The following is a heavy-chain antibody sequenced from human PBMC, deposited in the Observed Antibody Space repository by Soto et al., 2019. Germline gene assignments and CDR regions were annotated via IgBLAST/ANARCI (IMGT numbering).Heavy chain of an antibody. J-gene: IGHJ6*02. V-gene: IGHV3-48*03. CDR1: GFTFSSYE. Sequence: GSLRLSCAASGFTFSSYEMNWVRQAPGKGLEWVSYISSSGSTIYYADSVKGRFTISRDNAKNSLYLQMNSLRAEDTAVYYCASTIFGVVISYYYGMDVWGQGTTVTVSS. CDR2: ISSSGSTI. CDR3: ASTIFGVVISYYYGMDV. D-gene: IGHD3-3*01.